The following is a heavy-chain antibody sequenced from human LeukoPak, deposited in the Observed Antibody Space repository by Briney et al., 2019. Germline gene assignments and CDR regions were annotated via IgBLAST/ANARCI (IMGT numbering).Heavy chain of an antibody. V-gene: IGHV3-30*02. D-gene: IGHD1-26*01. CDR2: ILSDGSNL. CDR1: GFTFSSAG. CDR3: AKDRGTYYFGDY. J-gene: IGHJ4*02. Sequence: GGSLRLSCAASGFTFSSAGMHWVRQVPGKGLEWMAFILSDGSNLYYADSVKGRFTISRDNSKNTLYLQMNSLRAEDTAVYYCAKDRGTYYFGDYWGQGTLVTVSS.